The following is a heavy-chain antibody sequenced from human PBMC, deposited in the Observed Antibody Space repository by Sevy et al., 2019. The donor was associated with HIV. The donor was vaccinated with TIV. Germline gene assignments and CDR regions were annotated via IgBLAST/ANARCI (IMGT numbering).Heavy chain of an antibody. J-gene: IGHJ6*02. Sequence: KQSQTLSLTCAISGDSVSSNSAAWNWIRQSPSRGLEWLGRTYYRSKWYNDYAVSVKSRITINPDTSKNQFSLQLNSVTPEDTAVYYCARVLGYSHGGGDGMDVWGQGTTVTVSS. CDR2: TYYRSKWYN. D-gene: IGHD5-18*01. V-gene: IGHV6-1*01. CDR1: GDSVSSNSAA. CDR3: ARVLGYSHGGGDGMDV.